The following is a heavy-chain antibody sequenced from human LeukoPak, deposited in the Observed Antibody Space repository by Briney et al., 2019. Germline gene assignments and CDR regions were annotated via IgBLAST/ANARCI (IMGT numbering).Heavy chain of an antibody. CDR3: ARDRGDYFDY. V-gene: IGHV3-30-3*01. Sequence: GGSLRLSCAASGFTFSSYAMHWVRQAPGKGLEWVAVISYDGSNKYYADSVKGRFTISRDNSKNTLYLQMNSLRAEDTAAYYCARDRGDYFDYWGQGTLVTVSP. CDR2: ISYDGSNK. D-gene: IGHD3-16*01. J-gene: IGHJ4*02. CDR1: GFTFSSYA.